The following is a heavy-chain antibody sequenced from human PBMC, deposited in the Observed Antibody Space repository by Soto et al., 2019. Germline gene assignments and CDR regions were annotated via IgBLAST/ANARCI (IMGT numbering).Heavy chain of an antibody. J-gene: IGHJ4*02. CDR1: GFTFDDYA. Sequence: GGSLRLSCAASGFTFDDYAMHWVRQAPGKGLEWVSGISWNSGSIGYADSVKGRFTISRDNAKNSLYLQMNSLRAEDTALYYCAKDSESYYYDSSGPGYFDYWGQGTLVTVYS. V-gene: IGHV3-9*01. CDR2: ISWNSGSI. CDR3: AKDSESYYYDSSGPGYFDY. D-gene: IGHD3-22*01.